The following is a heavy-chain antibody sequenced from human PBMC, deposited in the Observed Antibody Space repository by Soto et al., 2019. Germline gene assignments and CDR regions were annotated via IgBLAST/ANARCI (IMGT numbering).Heavy chain of an antibody. CDR2: INPSGGST. CDR3: ARDKLGYCSGGSCYSAYYYYGMDV. V-gene: IGHV1-46*01. D-gene: IGHD2-15*01. J-gene: IGHJ6*02. Sequence: ASVKVSCKASGSTFTSYYMHWVRQAPGQGLEWMGIINPSGGSTSYAQKFQGRVTMTRDTSTSTVYMELSSLRSEDTAVYYCARDKLGYCSGGSCYSAYYYYGMDVWGQGTTVTVSS. CDR1: GSTFTSYY.